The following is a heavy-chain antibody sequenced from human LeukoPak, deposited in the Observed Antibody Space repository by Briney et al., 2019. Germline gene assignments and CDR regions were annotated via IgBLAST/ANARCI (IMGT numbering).Heavy chain of an antibody. J-gene: IGHJ5*02. CDR1: GFTFSSYA. CDR3: AKGRDGYTDNWFDP. Sequence: PGGSLRLSCAASGFTFSSYAMAWVRQAPGKGLEWVSAISGSGGSTYYADSVKGRFTISRDNSKNTLYLQMNSLRAEDTAVYYCAKGRDGYTDNWFDPWGQGTLVTVSS. CDR2: ISGSGGST. D-gene: IGHD5-24*01. V-gene: IGHV3-23*01.